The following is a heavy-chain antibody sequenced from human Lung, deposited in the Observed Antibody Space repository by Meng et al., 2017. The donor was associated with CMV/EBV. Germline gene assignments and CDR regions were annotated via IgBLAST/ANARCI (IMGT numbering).Heavy chain of an antibody. J-gene: IGHJ5*02. Sequence: QLQESGPVLVTPSQTLSLTCTVSGGSISSGGFYWSWIRQHPGKGLEWIGYIYYSGSTYYNPSLRSRVAISIDTSKNQFSLKLTSVTAADTAVYFCARTNYGDYNWFDPWGQGTLVTVSS. D-gene: IGHD4-17*01. CDR2: IYYSGST. V-gene: IGHV4-31*03. CDR3: ARTNYGDYNWFDP. CDR1: GGSISSGGFY.